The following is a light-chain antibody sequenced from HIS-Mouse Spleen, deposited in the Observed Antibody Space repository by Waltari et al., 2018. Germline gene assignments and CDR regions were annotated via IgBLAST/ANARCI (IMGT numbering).Light chain of an antibody. CDR1: SSDVGGYNY. J-gene: IGLJ2*01. V-gene: IGLV2-14*03. Sequence: QSALTQPASVSGSPGQSITISCTGTSSDVGGYNYVSWYQQHPDKAPKLMIYDVSNRPSGGSNRFSGSKSGNTASLTISGLQAEDEADYYCSSYTSSSTEVFGGGTKLTVL. CDR2: DVS. CDR3: SSYTSSSTEV.